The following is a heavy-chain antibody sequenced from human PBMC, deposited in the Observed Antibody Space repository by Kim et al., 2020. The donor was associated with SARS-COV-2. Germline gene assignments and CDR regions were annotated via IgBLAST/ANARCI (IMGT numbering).Heavy chain of an antibody. CDR2: IIPVVGLA. Sequence: SVKVSCKASGGTISNSPISWVRQAPGQGPEWMGRIIPVVGLANYAQRFQDRVKITADKSTNTAYMELSSLRSDDTAVYYCARDRETDIITAWFDPWG. CDR3: ARDRETDIITAWFDP. D-gene: IGHD3-16*01. J-gene: IGHJ5*02. CDR1: GGTISNSP. V-gene: IGHV1-69*04.